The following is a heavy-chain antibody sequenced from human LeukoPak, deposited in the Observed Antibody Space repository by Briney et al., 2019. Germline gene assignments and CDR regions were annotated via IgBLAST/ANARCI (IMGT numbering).Heavy chain of an antibody. CDR2: MSPNSGNT. CDR3: VRDGEGVAISVNYWFDP. CDR1: GYTFTSDD. V-gene: IGHV1-8*01. J-gene: IGHJ5*02. Sequence: GASVKVSCKASGYTFTSDDINWVRQATGQGLEWMGGMSPNSGNTGYAQKFQGRVTMTRNTSISTAYMELRGPRSEDTAVYYCVRDGEGVAISVNYWFDPWGQGTLVTVSS. D-gene: IGHD3-10*01.